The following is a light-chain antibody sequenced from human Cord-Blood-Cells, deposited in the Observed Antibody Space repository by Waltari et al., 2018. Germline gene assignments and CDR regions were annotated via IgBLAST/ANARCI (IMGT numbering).Light chain of an antibody. CDR1: RSDVGGYNY. Sequence: QSALPQPASVSGSPGQSIPLSCTATRSDVGGYNYVSWYQQHPGKAPKLMIYEVSNRPSGVSNRFSGSKSGNTASLTISGLQAEDEADYYCSSYTSSSTLVFGGGTKLTVL. J-gene: IGLJ3*02. CDR3: SSYTSSSTLV. V-gene: IGLV2-14*01. CDR2: EVS.